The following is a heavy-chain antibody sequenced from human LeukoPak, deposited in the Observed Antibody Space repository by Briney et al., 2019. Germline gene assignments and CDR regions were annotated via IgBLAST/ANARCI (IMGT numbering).Heavy chain of an antibody. CDR3: AKEQYDSSGYF. CDR2: IGGSSTSL. V-gene: IGHV3-21*04. J-gene: IGHJ4*02. Sequence: GGSLRLSCAASGFTFSTYAMNWVRQAPGEGLEWVSSIGGSSTSLYYADSLKGRFTISRDNAKNTLYLQMNSLRAEDTAVYYCAKEQYDSSGYFWGQGTLVTVSS. D-gene: IGHD3-22*01. CDR1: GFTFSTYA.